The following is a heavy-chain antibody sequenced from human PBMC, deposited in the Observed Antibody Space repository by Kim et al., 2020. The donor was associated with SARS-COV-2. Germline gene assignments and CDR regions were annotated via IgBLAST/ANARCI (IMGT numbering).Heavy chain of an antibody. CDR2: IYYSGST. CDR3: ASSYYDSSGYYYNGAFDI. J-gene: IGHJ3*02. D-gene: IGHD3-22*01. Sequence: SETLSLTCTXSGGSISSYYWSWIRQPPGKGLEWIGYIYYSGSTNYNPSLKSRVTISVDTSKNQFSLKLSSVTAADTAVYYCASSYYDSSGYYYNGAFDIWGQGTMVTVSS. CDR1: GGSISSYY. V-gene: IGHV4-59*01.